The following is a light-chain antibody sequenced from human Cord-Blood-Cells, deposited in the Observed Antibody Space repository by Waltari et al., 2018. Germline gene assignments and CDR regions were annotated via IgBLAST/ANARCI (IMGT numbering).Light chain of an antibody. CDR1: ALPKQY. CDR3: QSADSSGTPYV. Sequence: SYELTQPPSVSVSPGQTARITCPGDALPKQYADWYQQKPGQAPVLVIYKDSERPSGIPERFSGSSSGTTVTLTISGVQAEDEADYYCQSADSSGTPYVFGTGTKVTVL. CDR2: KDS. J-gene: IGLJ1*01. V-gene: IGLV3-25*03.